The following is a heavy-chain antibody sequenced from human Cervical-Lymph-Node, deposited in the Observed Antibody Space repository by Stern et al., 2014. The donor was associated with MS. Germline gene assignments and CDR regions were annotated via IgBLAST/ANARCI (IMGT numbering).Heavy chain of an antibody. V-gene: IGHV3-9*01. CDR1: GFTFDDYA. Sequence: EVQLVESGGALVQPGRSLRLSCAASGFTFDDYAMHWVRHVPGRGLEWVSGISWNSAAIGYADSVKGRFPISRDNAKNSLYLQMSSLRAEDTALYYCAKSPRGQFFYYYPMDVWGQGTTVTVSS. D-gene: IGHD3-10*01. CDR2: ISWNSAAI. CDR3: AKSPRGQFFYYYPMDV. J-gene: IGHJ6*02.